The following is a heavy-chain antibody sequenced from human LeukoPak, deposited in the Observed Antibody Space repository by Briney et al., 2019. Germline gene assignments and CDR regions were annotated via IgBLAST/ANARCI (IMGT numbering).Heavy chain of an antibody. CDR3: ARGLVEMATSYFDY. CDR1: GGSISSYY. D-gene: IGHD5-24*01. Sequence: SETLSLTCTVSGGSISSYYWSWIRQPPGKGLEWIGYIYCSGSTNYNPSLKSRVTISVDTSKNQFSLKLSSVTAADTAVYYCARGLVEMATSYFDYWGQGTLVTVSS. V-gene: IGHV4-59*01. J-gene: IGHJ4*02. CDR2: IYCSGST.